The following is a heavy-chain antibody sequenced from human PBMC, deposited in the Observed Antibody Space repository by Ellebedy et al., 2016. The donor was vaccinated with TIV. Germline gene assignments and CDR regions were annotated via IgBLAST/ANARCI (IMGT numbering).Heavy chain of an antibody. CDR2: INPNSGNT. Sequence: ASVKVSXKASGYTFTGYYMHWVRQAPGQGLEWMGWINPNSGNTGYAQKFQGRVTMTRNTSISTAYMELSSLRSEDTAVYYCAGEMATITSDAFDIWGQGTMVTVSS. CDR1: GYTFTGYY. CDR3: AGEMATITSDAFDI. V-gene: IGHV1-8*02. J-gene: IGHJ3*02. D-gene: IGHD5-24*01.